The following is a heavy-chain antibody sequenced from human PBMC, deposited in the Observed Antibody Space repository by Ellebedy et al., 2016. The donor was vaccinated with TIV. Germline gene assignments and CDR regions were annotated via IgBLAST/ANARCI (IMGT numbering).Heavy chain of an antibody. CDR3: ARGRGGAYSIPFDY. D-gene: IGHD2-21*01. CDR1: GGSMRSGPYC. V-gene: IGHV4-30-2*01. Sequence: SETLSLXCAVSGGSMRSGPYCWSWIRQPPGKGLEWVGYINQSGRTYYNPSLKSRVTISVDRSRNKFSLDLRSVTAADTAVYYCARGRGGAYSIPFDYWGQGTLVTVSS. CDR2: INQSGRT. J-gene: IGHJ4*02.